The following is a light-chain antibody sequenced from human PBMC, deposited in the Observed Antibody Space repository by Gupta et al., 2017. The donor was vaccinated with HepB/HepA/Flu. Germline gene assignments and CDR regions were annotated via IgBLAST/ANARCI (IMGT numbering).Light chain of an antibody. V-gene: IGKV4-1*01. CDR1: QSLLHRSNNRNY. CDR3: QQYGTSPLT. CDR2: WAS. Sequence: DIAMTQSPDSLAVPLGETPTINCKSSQSLLHRSNNRNYLAWYQQKPGQPPKLLIYWASTRETGVPDRFSGSGSGTDFTLTISSLQAADVAVYYCQQYGTSPLTFGGGTKVEIK. J-gene: IGKJ4*01.